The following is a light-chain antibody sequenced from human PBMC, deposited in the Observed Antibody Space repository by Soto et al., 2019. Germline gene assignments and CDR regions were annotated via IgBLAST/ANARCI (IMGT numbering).Light chain of an antibody. CDR3: SSYAGSYTWV. CDR2: GVN. J-gene: IGLJ3*02. V-gene: IGLV2-11*01. Sequence: QSALTQPRSVSGSPGQSITISCAGTSSNIGAYDYVSWYQQHPGKAPKLLISGVNKRPSGVPDRFSGSKSGTTASLTISGLQAEDEADYDCSSYAGSYTWVFGGGTKLTVL. CDR1: SSNIGAYDY.